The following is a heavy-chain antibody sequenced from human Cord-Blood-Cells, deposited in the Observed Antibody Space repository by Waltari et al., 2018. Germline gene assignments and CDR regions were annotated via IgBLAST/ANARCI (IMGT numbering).Heavy chain of an antibody. D-gene: IGHD6-13*01. Sequence: EVQLLEAGGGLVQPGGSLRLSCAASGFTFRSYATIWVSQAPGKGLEWVSAISGSGGSTYYADSVKGRFTISRDNSKNTLYLQMNSLRAEDTAVYYCAKDRIAAAPIDAFDIWGQGTMVTVSS. CDR3: AKDRIAAAPIDAFDI. CDR2: ISGSGGST. V-gene: IGHV3-23*01. J-gene: IGHJ3*02. CDR1: GFTFRSYA.